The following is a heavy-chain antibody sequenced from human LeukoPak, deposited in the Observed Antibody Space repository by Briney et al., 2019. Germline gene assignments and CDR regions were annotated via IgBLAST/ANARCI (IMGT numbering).Heavy chain of an antibody. V-gene: IGHV4-59*01. Sequence: PSETLSLTCTVSGGSISSYYWSWIRQPPGKGLEWIGYIYYSGSTNYNPSLKSRVTISVDTSKNQFSLKLSSVTAADTAVYYCARNIRSSWYEGYYYMDVWGKGTTVTVSS. J-gene: IGHJ6*03. CDR2: IYYSGST. CDR1: GGSISSYY. CDR3: ARNIRSSWYEGYYYMDV. D-gene: IGHD6-13*01.